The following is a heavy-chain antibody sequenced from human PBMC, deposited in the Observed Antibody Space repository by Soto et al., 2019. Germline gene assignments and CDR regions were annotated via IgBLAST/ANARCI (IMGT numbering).Heavy chain of an antibody. CDR2: ILHSGSA. J-gene: IGHJ6*02. CDR3: ARDRKGVASSYYYRLDV. D-gene: IGHD3-3*01. V-gene: IGHV4-30-2*06. CDR1: GDSISSAGYS. Sequence: QLQLQESGSGLVKPSETLSLTCTVSGDSISSAGYSWSWIRQSPGKGLEWIGYILHSGSAFYNPSLKSRVTISLDRSKNQFSLRLTSVTAADAAVYYCARDRKGVASSYYYRLDVWGQGTTVTVSS.